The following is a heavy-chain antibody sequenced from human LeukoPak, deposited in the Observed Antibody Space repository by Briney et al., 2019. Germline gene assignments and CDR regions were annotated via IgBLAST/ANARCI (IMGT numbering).Heavy chain of an antibody. V-gene: IGHV3-21*01. Sequence: GGSLRLSCAASGFTFSSYSMNWVRQAPGKGLEWVSSISSSSSYIYYADSVKGRFTISRDNAKNTLYLQMNSLRVEDTAVYYCARALSNTARGVGDYWGQGTLVTVSS. CDR3: ARALSNTARGVGDY. CDR1: GFTFSSYS. D-gene: IGHD3-10*01. CDR2: ISSSSSYI. J-gene: IGHJ4*02.